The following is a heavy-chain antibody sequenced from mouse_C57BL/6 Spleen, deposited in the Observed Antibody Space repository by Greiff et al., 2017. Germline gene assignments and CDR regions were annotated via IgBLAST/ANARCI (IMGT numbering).Heavy chain of an antibody. CDR3: AREWLPDRYAMDY. CDR1: GYTFTSYW. CDR2: IDPSDSYT. J-gene: IGHJ4*01. D-gene: IGHD1-3*01. V-gene: IGHV1-59*01. Sequence: VQLQQPGAELVRPGTSVKLSCKASGYTFTSYWMHWVKQRPGQGLEWIGVIDPSDSYTNYNQKFKGKATLTVDTSSSTAYMQLSSLTSEDTAVYSAAREWLPDRYAMDYWGQGTSVTVSS.